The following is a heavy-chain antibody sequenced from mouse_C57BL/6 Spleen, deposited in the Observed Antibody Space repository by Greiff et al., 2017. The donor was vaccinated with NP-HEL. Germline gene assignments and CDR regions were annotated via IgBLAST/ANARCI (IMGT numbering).Heavy chain of an antibody. V-gene: IGHV1-50*01. CDR2: IDPSDSYT. J-gene: IGHJ2*01. Sequence: QVQLQQPGAELVKPGASVKLSCKASGYTFTSYWMQWVKQRPGQGLEWIGEIDPSDSYTNYNQKFKGKATLTVDTSSSTAYMQLSSLTSEDSAVYYCAKGRNDYGSYFDYWGQGTTLTVSS. D-gene: IGHD1-1*01. CDR3: AKGRNDYGSYFDY. CDR1: GYTFTSYW.